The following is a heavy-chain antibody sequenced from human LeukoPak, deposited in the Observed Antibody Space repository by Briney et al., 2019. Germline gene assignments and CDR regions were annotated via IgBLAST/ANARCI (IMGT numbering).Heavy chain of an antibody. Sequence: SQTLSLTCTVSGGSISSGDYYWAWLRQPPGKGLEWVGYIYYSGSTYYNPSLKSRLTISVDTSKKQFSLKLTFVTAADTAVYFCARGVGSSWYGDWGQGTLVTVSS. CDR2: IYYSGST. D-gene: IGHD6-13*01. CDR3: ARGVGSSWYGD. V-gene: IGHV4-30-4*01. CDR1: GGSISSGDYY. J-gene: IGHJ4*02.